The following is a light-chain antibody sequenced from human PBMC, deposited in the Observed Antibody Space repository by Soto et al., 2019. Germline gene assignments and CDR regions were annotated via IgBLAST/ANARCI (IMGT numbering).Light chain of an antibody. V-gene: IGKV1-12*01. Sequence: DIPMTESPSSVSASVGNIISIPCRPSHGINCWLGWYQKKPERAPKLLNYAASSLQNGVPSRFGGSESRTDFTLTISNLHPEDCAIYFCQQANSFPITFGQGTRLEIK. CDR3: QQANSFPIT. CDR1: HGINCW. CDR2: AAS. J-gene: IGKJ5*01.